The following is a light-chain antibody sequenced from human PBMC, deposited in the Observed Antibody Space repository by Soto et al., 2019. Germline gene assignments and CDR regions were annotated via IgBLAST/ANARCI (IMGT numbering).Light chain of an antibody. CDR3: QHRNSWPRS. CDR1: QSVGTS. V-gene: IGKV3-11*01. Sequence: DIVLTQSPATLSLSPGDRATLSCRASQSVGTSLAWYKQQPGQAPRLLIHDAAYRASGIPERFRGSGSGTAFSLSISSLEPDDFAVYYCQHRNSWPRSFGRGTKVEV. CDR2: DAA. J-gene: IGKJ1*01.